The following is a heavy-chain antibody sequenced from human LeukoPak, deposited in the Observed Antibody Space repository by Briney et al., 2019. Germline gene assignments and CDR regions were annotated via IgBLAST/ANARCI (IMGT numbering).Heavy chain of an antibody. J-gene: IGHJ6*03. CDR1: GYSISSGYY. D-gene: IGHD5-18*01. CDR2: IYHSGST. V-gene: IGHV4-38-2*01. Sequence: SETLSLTCAVSGYSISSGYYWGWIRQPPGKGLEWIGSIYHSGSTYYNPSLKSRVTISVDTSKNQFSLKLSSVTAADTAVYYCARVGNSYGYYMDVWGKGTTVTVSS. CDR3: ARVGNSYGYYMDV.